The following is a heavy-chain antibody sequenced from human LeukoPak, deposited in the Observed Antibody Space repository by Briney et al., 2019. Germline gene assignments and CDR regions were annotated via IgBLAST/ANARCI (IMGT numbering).Heavy chain of an antibody. Sequence: GGSLRLSCAASGFTFSSYSMNWVRQAPGKGLEWVSGINWNGGSTGYADSVKGRFTISRDNAKNSLYLQMNSLRAEDTALYYCARVYYDHVMGPTTHFDYWGQGTLVTVSS. V-gene: IGHV3-20*04. J-gene: IGHJ4*02. CDR3: ARVYYDHVMGPTTHFDY. CDR2: INWNGGST. CDR1: GFTFSSYS. D-gene: IGHD3-16*01.